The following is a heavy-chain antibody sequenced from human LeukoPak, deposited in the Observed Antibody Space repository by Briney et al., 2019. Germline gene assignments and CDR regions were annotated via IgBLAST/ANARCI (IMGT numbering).Heavy chain of an antibody. CDR2: IYSGDST. J-gene: IGHJ4*02. CDR3: ARDSTATTTDY. D-gene: IGHD4-17*01. CDR1: GFTVSSNY. V-gene: IGHV3-53*01. Sequence: GGSLRLSCAASGFTVSSNYMTWVRQAPGKGLEWVSVIYSGDSTYYAGSVKGRFTISRDSSKNTLYLQMNSLRAEDTAVYYCARDSTATTTDYWGQGALVTVSS.